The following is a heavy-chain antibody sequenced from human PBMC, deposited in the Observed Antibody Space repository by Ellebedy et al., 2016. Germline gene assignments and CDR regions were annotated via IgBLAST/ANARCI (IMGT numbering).Heavy chain of an antibody. Sequence: GGSLRLSCAASGVTLSSYWMHWVRQVPGKGLVWVSRINNDGSSTNYADSVKGRFTISRDNSQNTLYLQMSSLRAEDTAVYYCATAYGFNSPLGKWGQGTLVTVSS. V-gene: IGHV3-74*01. CDR3: ATAYGFNSPLGK. CDR2: INNDGSST. J-gene: IGHJ4*02. CDR1: GVTLSSYW. D-gene: IGHD5-24*01.